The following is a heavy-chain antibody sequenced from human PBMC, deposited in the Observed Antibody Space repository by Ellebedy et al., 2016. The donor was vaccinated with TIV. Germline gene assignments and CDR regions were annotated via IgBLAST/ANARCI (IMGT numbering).Heavy chain of an antibody. Sequence: GESLKISCAASGFTFSDYWMTWVRLAPGRGLEWVASIKEDGSEKQYLDSVKGRFSISRDNAKNSLYLQMNSLRAEDTAVYYCGREAVRRFDYWGQGILVTVAS. J-gene: IGHJ4*02. CDR3: GREAVRRFDY. D-gene: IGHD6-19*01. CDR1: GFTFSDYW. V-gene: IGHV3-7*01. CDR2: IKEDGSEK.